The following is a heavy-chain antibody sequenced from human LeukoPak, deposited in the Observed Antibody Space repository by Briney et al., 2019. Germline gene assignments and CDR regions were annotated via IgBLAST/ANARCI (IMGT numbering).Heavy chain of an antibody. CDR2: ISYDGSNK. J-gene: IGHJ4*02. V-gene: IGHV3-30-3*01. CDR1: EFTFSSYA. D-gene: IGHD6-13*01. CDR3: ARDEAAAGTLTGHIDY. Sequence: GGSLRLSCAASEFTFSSYAMHWVRQAPGKGLEWVAVISYDGSNKYYADSVKGRFTISRDNSKNTLYLQMNSLRAEDTAVYYCARDEAAAGTLTGHIDYWGQGTLVTVSS.